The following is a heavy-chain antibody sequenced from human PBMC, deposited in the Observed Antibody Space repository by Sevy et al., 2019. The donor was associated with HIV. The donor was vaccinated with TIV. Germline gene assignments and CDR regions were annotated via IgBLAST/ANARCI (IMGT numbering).Heavy chain of an antibody. CDR3: ARVLADDYIWGSHRPKYYFDF. J-gene: IGHJ4*02. D-gene: IGHD3-16*02. CDR2: INHSGRA. Sequence: SETLSLTCAVYGGSFSAYYWNWIRQPPGKGLEWIGEINHSGRANYNPSLKSRVTMSVDTSKKQFSLKLSSVTAADTAVYYCARVLADDYIWGSHRPKYYFDFWGQGTLVTVSS. CDR1: GGSFSAYY. V-gene: IGHV4-34*01.